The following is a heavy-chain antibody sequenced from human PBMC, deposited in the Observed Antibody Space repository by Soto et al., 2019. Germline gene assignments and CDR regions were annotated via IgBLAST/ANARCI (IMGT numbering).Heavy chain of an antibody. Sequence: QVQLVQSGAEVKEPGPSLKDSCKASGGTFSTSSFVWVRQGPGQGLEWMGGTIPIFNKTNVAQKFQGRVTFTADESAGTAYRELSGPRSEDTAIYDCARDVVLYSGGDSWGQGTLVTGSS. CDR1: GGTFSTSS. CDR2: TIPIFNKT. J-gene: IGHJ1*01. V-gene: IGHV1-69*01. CDR3: ARDVVLYSGGDS. D-gene: IGHD2-8*02.